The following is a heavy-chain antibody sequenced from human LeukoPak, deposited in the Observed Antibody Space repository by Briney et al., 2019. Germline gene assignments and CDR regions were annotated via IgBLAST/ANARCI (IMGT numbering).Heavy chain of an antibody. CDR3: ASGYTYANYYFDY. V-gene: IGHV3-30*09. J-gene: IGHJ4*02. CDR2: VSYDGTSK. CDR1: GFTFRSSA. Sequence: PGRSLRLSCAASGFTFRSSAMHWVRQAPGKGLEWMAAVSYDGTSKNYADSVKGRFAISRDNSKNTLYLQMNSLRAEDPAVYYCASGYTYANYYFDYWGQGTLVTVSS. D-gene: IGHD5-18*01.